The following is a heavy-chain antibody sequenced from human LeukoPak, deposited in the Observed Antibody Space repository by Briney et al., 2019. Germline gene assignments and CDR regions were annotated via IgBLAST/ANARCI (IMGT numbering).Heavy chain of an antibody. Sequence: PGGSLRLSCAASGLTFSSYSMNWVRQAPGKGLEWVSSISSRSSYIYYADSVKGRFTISRDNAKNSLYLQMNSLRAEDTAVYYCARTYYDILTGYYLSAFDIWGQGTMVTVSS. D-gene: IGHD3-9*01. CDR1: GLTFSSYS. CDR2: ISSRSSYI. V-gene: IGHV3-21*01. CDR3: ARTYYDILTGYYLSAFDI. J-gene: IGHJ3*02.